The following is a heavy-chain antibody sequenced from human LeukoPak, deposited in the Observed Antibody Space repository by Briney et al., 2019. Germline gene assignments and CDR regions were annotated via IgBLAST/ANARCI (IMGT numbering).Heavy chain of an antibody. CDR2: LYADGGT. CDR3: ARDQVGCGGDCYGDAFDL. D-gene: IGHD2-21*02. J-gene: IGHJ3*01. V-gene: IGHV3-66*01. Sequence: GGSLRLSCAASGFIVSSNYMNWVRQAPGKGLEWVSVLYADGGTAYSDSVKGRFTVSRDNSKNTLYLQMNSLRVEDTAVYYCARDQVGCGGDCYGDAFDLWGQGTLVTVS. CDR1: GFIVSSNY.